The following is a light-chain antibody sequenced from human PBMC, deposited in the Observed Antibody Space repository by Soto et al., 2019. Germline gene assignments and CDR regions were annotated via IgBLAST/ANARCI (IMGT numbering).Light chain of an antibody. Sequence: QSVLTQPASVSGSPGQSITICCTGTSSDVGGYNYVSWYQQHPGKAPKLIIYDVSNRPSGVSNRFSGSKSGNTASLTISGLQAEDEADYYCSSYRSSSTLAVFGIGTKLTVL. CDR2: DVS. CDR3: SSYRSSSTLAV. J-gene: IGLJ1*01. V-gene: IGLV2-14*01. CDR1: SSDVGGYNY.